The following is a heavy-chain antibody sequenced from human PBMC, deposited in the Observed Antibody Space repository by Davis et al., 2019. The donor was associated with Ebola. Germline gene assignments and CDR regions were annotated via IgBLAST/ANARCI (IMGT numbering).Heavy chain of an antibody. CDR3: ARTPQYGNYGSFFDS. CDR1: GGSMSSYY. D-gene: IGHD4-11*01. J-gene: IGHJ4*02. CDR2: IYYSGTT. V-gene: IGHV4-59*01. Sequence: SETLSLTCTVSGGSMSSYYWSWIRQPPGEGLEWIGNIYYSGTTNYSPSLKSRVTISGDMSSGQFSLNVTSVSAADTAIYYCARTPQYGNYGSFFDSWGQGALVTVSS.